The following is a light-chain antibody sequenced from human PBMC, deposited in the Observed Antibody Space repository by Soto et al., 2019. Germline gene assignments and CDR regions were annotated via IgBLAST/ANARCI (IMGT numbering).Light chain of an antibody. V-gene: IGKV1-9*01. CDR1: QGISSY. CDR2: AAS. CDR3: QQLNRYPLT. J-gene: IGKJ4*01. Sequence: DIQLTQSPSFLSASVGDRVTITCRASQGISSYLAWYQQKPGKAPKLLIYAASTLQSGVPSRFSGSGSGTEFPLTIRSLQPEDFATYYCQQLNRYPLTFGGGNKVEIK.